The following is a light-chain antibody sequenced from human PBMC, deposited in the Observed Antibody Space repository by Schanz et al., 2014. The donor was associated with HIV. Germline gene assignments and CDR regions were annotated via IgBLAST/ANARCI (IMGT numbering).Light chain of an antibody. CDR3: SSYAATSNVL. V-gene: IGLV2-8*01. Sequence: QSALTQPPSASGSPGQSVTISCTGTSSDVGGYNYVSWYQQLPGTAPKLMIYEVSERPSGVPDRFSGSKSGNTASLTVSGLQADDEADYYCSSYAATSNVLFGGGTKLTVL. CDR1: SSDVGGYNY. CDR2: EVS. J-gene: IGLJ3*02.